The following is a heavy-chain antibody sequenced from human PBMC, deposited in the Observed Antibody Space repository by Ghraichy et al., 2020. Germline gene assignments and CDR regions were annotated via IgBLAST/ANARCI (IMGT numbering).Heavy chain of an antibody. CDR3: ARIREGGSRYNASDI. CDR1: GFTLSNYW. D-gene: IGHD1-1*01. V-gene: IGHV3-7*01. CDR2: IKQDASEQ. J-gene: IGHJ3*02. Sequence: GGSLRLSCAASGFTLSNYWMTWVRQAPGKGLQWVASIKQDASEQYYVDSVRGRFTISRDNAKISLYLQMNSLRAEDTALYYCARIREGGSRYNASDIWGQWTMFTVSS.